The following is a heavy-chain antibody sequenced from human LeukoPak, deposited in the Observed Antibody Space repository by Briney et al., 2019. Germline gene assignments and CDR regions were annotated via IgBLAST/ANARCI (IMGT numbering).Heavy chain of an antibody. CDR3: AASYYYDSSGYPASYYFDY. CDR2: ISGSGGST. J-gene: IGHJ4*02. V-gene: IGHV3-23*01. Sequence: GGSLRLSCAASGFTFSSYAMSWVRQAPGKGLEWVSAISGSGGSTYYADSVKGRFTISRDNSKNTLYLQMNSLRAEDTAVYYCAASYYYDSSGYPASYYFDYWGQGTLVTVSS. CDR1: GFTFSSYA. D-gene: IGHD3-22*01.